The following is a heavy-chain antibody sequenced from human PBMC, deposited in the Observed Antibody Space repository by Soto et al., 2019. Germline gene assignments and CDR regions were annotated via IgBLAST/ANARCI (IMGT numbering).Heavy chain of an antibody. Sequence: PGGSLRLSCAASGFTVSSNYMSWVRQAPGKGLEWVSVIYSGGSTYYADSVKGRFTISRDNSKNTLYLQMNSLRAEDTAVYYCARHTYSDFWSGYFAFDIWGQGTMVTVS. D-gene: IGHD3-3*01. CDR2: IYSGGST. CDR1: GFTVSSNY. V-gene: IGHV3-53*01. J-gene: IGHJ3*02. CDR3: ARHTYSDFWSGYFAFDI.